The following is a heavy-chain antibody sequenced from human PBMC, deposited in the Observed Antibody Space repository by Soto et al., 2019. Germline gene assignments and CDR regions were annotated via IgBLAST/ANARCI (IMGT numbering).Heavy chain of an antibody. Sequence: QVHLQESGPGLVKPSQTLSLTCTVSGGSISSGDYYWSWIRQPPGKGLEWIGYIYYSGSTYYNPSLKSRVIISVDTSKNQCSLKLSSVTAADTAVYYCARVGNDYVWGSDRPERIGVWFDPWGQGTLVTVSS. CDR2: IYYSGST. CDR3: ARVGNDYVWGSDRPERIGVWFDP. V-gene: IGHV4-30-4*01. CDR1: GGSISSGDYY. J-gene: IGHJ5*02. D-gene: IGHD3-16*02.